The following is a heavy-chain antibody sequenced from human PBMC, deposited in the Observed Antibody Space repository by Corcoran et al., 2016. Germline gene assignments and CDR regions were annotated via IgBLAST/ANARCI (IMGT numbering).Heavy chain of an antibody. CDR3: AGVPLVLGRWLPRLRDY. CDR1: GGTFSSYA. CDR2: IIPIFGTA. D-gene: IGHD5-12*01. V-gene: IGHV1-69*01. J-gene: IGHJ4*02. Sequence: QVQLVQSGAEVKKPGSSVKVSCKASGGTFSSYAISWVRQAPGQGLEWMGGIIPIFGTANYAQKFQGRVTITADESTSTAYMELSSLRSEDTAVYDWAGVPLVLGRWLPRLRDYWGQGTLVTVSS.